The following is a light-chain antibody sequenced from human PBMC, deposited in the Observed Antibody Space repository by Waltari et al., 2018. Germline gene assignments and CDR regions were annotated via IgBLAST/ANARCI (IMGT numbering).Light chain of an antibody. CDR1: TLPRKY. Sequence: SYELTQPPSVSVSPGQTARITCSGDTLPRKYVYWYQQKSGQAPVLGIFADNKRPSGIPERCSGSISGTMATLTISGAQVEDEADYYCYSTDSSSKGVFGAGTKVTVL. J-gene: IGLJ1*01. CDR2: ADN. CDR3: YSTDSSSKGV. V-gene: IGLV3-10*01.